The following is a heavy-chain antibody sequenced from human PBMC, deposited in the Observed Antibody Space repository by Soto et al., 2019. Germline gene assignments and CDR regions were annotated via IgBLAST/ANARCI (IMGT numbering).Heavy chain of an antibody. CDR2: INHSGST. J-gene: IGHJ4*02. CDR3: ARDKITGLFDY. V-gene: IGHV4-34*01. CDR1: GASISTYY. Sequence: SETLSLTCTVSGASISTYYWSWIRQPPGTGLEWIGEINHSGSTNYNPSLKSRVTISVDTSKNQFSLKLTSVTAADTAVYYCARDKITGLFDYWGQGTLVTVSS. D-gene: IGHD2-8*02.